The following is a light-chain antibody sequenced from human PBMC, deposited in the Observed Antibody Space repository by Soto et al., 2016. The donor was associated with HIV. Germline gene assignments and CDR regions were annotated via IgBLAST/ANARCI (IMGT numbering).Light chain of an antibody. J-gene: IGKJ1*01. CDR2: LGS. V-gene: IGKV2-28*01. CDR1: QNLLRANTYNY. Sequence: DTVMTQSPLYLSVTPGEPASISCRSSQNLLRANTYNYLDWYVQKPGQSPQLLIYLGSNRASGVPDRFSGSGSGTDFTLKISRVEAEDVGVYYCMQALQTPPTFGQGTKVEIK. CDR3: MQALQTPPT.